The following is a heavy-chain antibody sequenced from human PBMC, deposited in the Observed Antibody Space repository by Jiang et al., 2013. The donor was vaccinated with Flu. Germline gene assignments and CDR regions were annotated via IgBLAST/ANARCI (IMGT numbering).Heavy chain of an antibody. Sequence: TQTLTLTCTFSGFSLSTSGMCVSWIRQPPGKALEWLALIDWDDDKYYSTSLETRLTISKDTSKNQVVLIMTNLDPADTATYYCAQTYYYDSSDAFNIWGQGTMVTVSS. D-gene: IGHD3-22*01. J-gene: IGHJ3*02. CDR3: AQTYYYDSSDAFNI. V-gene: IGHV2-70*01. CDR1: GFSLSTSGMC. CDR2: IDWDDDK.